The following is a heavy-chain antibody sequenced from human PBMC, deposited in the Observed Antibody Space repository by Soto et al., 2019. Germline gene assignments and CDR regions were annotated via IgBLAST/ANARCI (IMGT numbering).Heavy chain of an antibody. V-gene: IGHV3-30-3*01. CDR1: GFTFSSYA. CDR2: ISYDGSNK. Sequence: GGSLRLSCAASGFTFSSYAMHWVRQAPGKGLEWVAVISYDGSNKYYADSVKGRFTISRDNSKNTLYLQMNSLRAEDTAVYYCARVPNTARGHYFDYWGQGTLVTVSS. CDR3: ARVPNTARGHYFDY. J-gene: IGHJ4*02. D-gene: IGHD5-18*01.